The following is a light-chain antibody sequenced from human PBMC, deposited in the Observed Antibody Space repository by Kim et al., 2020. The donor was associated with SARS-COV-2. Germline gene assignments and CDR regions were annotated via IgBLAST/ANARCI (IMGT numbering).Light chain of an antibody. V-gene: IGKV3-15*01. CDR3: QHYDNRPPYT. Sequence: VSAGERATFSCRASQSINNNLAWYQQKPGQAPRLLIYDTSTRAPDAPARFSGSGSGTQFTLTISSPQSEDVAVYHCQHYDNRPPYTFGQGTKLEI. CDR2: DTS. J-gene: IGKJ2*01. CDR1: QSINNN.